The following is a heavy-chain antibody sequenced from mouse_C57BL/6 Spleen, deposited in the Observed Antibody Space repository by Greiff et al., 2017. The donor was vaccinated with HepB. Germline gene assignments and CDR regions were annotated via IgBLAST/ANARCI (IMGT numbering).Heavy chain of an antibody. Sequence: QVQLQQPGAELVKPGASVKVSCKASGYTFTSYWMHWVKQRPGQGLEWIGRIHPSDSDTNYNQKFKGKATLTVGKSSSTAYMQLLSLTSEDSAVYYCAIQRDYYAMDYWGQGTSVTVSS. CDR1: GYTFTSYW. CDR2: IHPSDSDT. V-gene: IGHV1-74*01. J-gene: IGHJ4*01. CDR3: AIQRDYYAMDY.